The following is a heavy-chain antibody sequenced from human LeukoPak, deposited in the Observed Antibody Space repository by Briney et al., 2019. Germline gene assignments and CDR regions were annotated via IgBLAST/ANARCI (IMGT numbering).Heavy chain of an antibody. J-gene: IGHJ4*02. Sequence: GGSLRLSCAASGVTFRSSAMSWVRQVPGKGLEWVSGISASGGSTNYADSVRGRFTISRDNSKNTLYVQMNSLRDEDTALYYCAKHQRWESPHYLDSWGQGTLVTVSS. CDR3: AKHQRWESPHYLDS. D-gene: IGHD1-26*01. V-gene: IGHV3-23*01. CDR2: ISASGGST. CDR1: GVTFRSSA.